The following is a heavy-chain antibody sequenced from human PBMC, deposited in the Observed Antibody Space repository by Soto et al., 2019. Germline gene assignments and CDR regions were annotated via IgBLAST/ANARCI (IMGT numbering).Heavy chain of an antibody. CDR2: ISYDGSNK. CDR1: GFTFSSYG. V-gene: IGHV3-30*18. J-gene: IGHJ4*02. D-gene: IGHD3-22*01. Sequence: PGGSLRLSCAASGFTFSSYGMHWVRQAPGKGLEWVAVISYDGSNKYYADSVKGRFTVSRDNSKNTLYLQMNSLRAEDTAVYYCAKVLYYYDSSGYDFDYWGQGTLVTVSS. CDR3: AKVLYYYDSSGYDFDY.